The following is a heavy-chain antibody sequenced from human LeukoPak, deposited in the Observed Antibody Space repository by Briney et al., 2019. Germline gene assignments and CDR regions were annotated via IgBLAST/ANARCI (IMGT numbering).Heavy chain of an antibody. D-gene: IGHD3-10*01. J-gene: IGHJ4*02. CDR1: GFTFSSYA. V-gene: IGHV3-23*01. Sequence: GGSLRLSCAASGFTFSSYAMSWVRQAPGKRLEWVSAISGSGGSTYYADSVKGRFTISRDNSKNTLYLQMNSLRAEDTAVYYCAKDRGAVDVGFFDYWGQGTLVTVSS. CDR2: ISGSGGST. CDR3: AKDRGAVDVGFFDY.